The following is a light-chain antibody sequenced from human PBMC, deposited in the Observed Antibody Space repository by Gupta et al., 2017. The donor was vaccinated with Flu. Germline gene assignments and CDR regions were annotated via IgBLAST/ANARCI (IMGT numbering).Light chain of an antibody. CDR3: QNYYTYWT. V-gene: IGKV1-5*03. Sequence: DTTLTQSPSTLSASVGDRTSITCRASESISSWLAWYQHKPGKAPRLLIYKVSQLESGVPSRFSGSGSGTEFSLTISSVHPDDFSTYYCQNYYTYWTFGQGTKVEMK. CDR2: KVS. J-gene: IGKJ1*01. CDR1: ESISSW.